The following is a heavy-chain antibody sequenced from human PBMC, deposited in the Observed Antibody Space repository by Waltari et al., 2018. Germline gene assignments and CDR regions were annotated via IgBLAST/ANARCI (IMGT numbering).Heavy chain of an antibody. CDR3: ARLKAAAAIRGGIDAFDI. CDR2: IYHSGVT. CDR1: GYSISSGYY. Sequence: QVQLQESGPGLVKPSETLSLTCAVSGYSISSGYYWGWIRQPPGKGLEWIGSIYHSGVTYYNPSLKSRVTVAVDTSKNPFSLKLSSVTAADTAVYYCARLKAAAAIRGGIDAFDIWGQGTMVTVSS. V-gene: IGHV4-38-2*01. D-gene: IGHD6-13*01. J-gene: IGHJ3*02.